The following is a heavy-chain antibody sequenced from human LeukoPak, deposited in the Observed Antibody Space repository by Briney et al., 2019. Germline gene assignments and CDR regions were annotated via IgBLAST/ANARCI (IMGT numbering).Heavy chain of an antibody. V-gene: IGHV4-34*01. CDR1: GVSFSGYY. CDR2: INHSGST. CDR3: ARGVYCSGGNCYLPLDS. J-gene: IGHJ4*02. Sequence: SETLSLTCAVYGVSFSGYYWSWIRQPPGKGLEWIGEINHSGSTNYSPSLQSRVTISVDTSKNQFSLKLSSVTAADTAVYYCARGVYCSGGNCYLPLDSWGQGTLVTVSS. D-gene: IGHD2-15*01.